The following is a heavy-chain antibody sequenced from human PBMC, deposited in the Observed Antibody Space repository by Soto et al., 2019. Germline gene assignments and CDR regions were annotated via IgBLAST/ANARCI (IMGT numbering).Heavy chain of an antibody. Sequence: QVQLVQSGAEVKQPGASVKVSCKASGYTFISYGISWVRQAPGQGLEWMGWISAFNGNTNYAKRLQGRVTMTTDTSSSTAYMELRNLRSDDTAVYFCTRDSVGSGKRIRTDYWGQGTLVTVSS. J-gene: IGHJ4*02. CDR3: TRDSVGSGKRIRTDY. CDR1: GYTFISYG. CDR2: ISAFNGNT. D-gene: IGHD3-10*01. V-gene: IGHV1-18*04.